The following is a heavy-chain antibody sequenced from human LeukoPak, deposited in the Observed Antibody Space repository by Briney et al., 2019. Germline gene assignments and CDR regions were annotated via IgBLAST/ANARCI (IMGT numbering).Heavy chain of an antibody. V-gene: IGHV1-69*05. D-gene: IGHD3-3*01. CDR1: GGTFSSYA. Sequence: SSVKVSCKASGGTFSSYAISWVRQAPGQRLEWVGRIIPIFGTANYAHKFQGRVTITTDESTSTAYMELSSLRSEDTAVYYCARGPPLRFLEWLSPLFNYWGQGTLVTVSS. CDR2: IIPIFGTA. J-gene: IGHJ4*02. CDR3: ARGPPLRFLEWLSPLFNY.